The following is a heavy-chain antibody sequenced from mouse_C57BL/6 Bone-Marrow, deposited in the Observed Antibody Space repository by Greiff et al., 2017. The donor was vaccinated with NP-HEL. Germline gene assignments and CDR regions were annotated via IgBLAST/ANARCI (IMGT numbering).Heavy chain of an antibody. D-gene: IGHD2-2*01. Sequence: EVHLVESGPGLVKPSQSLSLTCSVTGYSITSGYYWNWIRQFPGNKLEWMGYISYDGSNNYNPSLKNRISITRDTSKNQFFLKLNSVTTEDTATYYCAREGWLREDYWGQGTTLTVSS. CDR2: ISYDGSN. CDR3: AREGWLREDY. J-gene: IGHJ2*01. V-gene: IGHV3-6*01. CDR1: GYSITSGYY.